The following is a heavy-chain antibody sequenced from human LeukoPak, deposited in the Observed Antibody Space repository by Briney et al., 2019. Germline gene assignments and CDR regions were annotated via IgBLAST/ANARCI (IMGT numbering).Heavy chain of an antibody. D-gene: IGHD3-9*01. CDR2: INLNSGGT. CDR1: GYTFTSYG. V-gene: IGHV1-2*02. Sequence: GASVKVSCKASGYTFTSYGISWVRQAPGQGLEWMGWINLNSGGTNYAQKFQVRVTMTRDTSISTAYMELSRLRSDDTAVYYCARSPHILTGENFDYWGQGTLVTVSS. J-gene: IGHJ4*02. CDR3: ARSPHILTGENFDY.